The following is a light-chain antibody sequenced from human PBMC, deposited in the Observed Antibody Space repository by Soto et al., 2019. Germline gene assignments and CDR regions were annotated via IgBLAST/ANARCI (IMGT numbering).Light chain of an antibody. Sequence: QSVLTQPPSASGSPGQSVTISCTGTSSDVGVYNYVSWYQQHPGKAPKLMIYEVSKRPSGVPDRFSGSKSGNTASLTVSGLQAEHEADYYCSSYAGSNNPYVFGTGTKLTVL. J-gene: IGLJ1*01. V-gene: IGLV2-8*01. CDR2: EVS. CDR1: SSDVGVYNY. CDR3: SSYAGSNNPYV.